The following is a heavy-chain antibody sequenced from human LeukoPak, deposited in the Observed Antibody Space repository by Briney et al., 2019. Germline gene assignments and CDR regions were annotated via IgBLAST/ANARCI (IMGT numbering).Heavy chain of an antibody. D-gene: IGHD4-17*01. V-gene: IGHV4-59*01. CDR2: IYYSGST. CDR1: GGSISSYY. J-gene: IGHJ4*02. Sequence: SETLSLTCTVSGGSISSYYWSWIRQPLGKGLEWIGYIYYSGSTNYNPSLKSRVTISVDTSKNQFSLKLSSVTAADTAVYYCARPSPYGDYLDYWGQGTLVTVSS. CDR3: ARPSPYGDYLDY.